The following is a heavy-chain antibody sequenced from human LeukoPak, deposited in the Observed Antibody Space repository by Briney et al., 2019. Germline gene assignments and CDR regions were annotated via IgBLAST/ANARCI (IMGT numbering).Heavy chain of an antibody. Sequence: ASVKVSCKASGGTFSSYAISWVRQAPGQGLEWMGGIIPIFGTANYAQKFQGRVTITADESTSTAYMELSSLRSEDTAVYYCARAGLVWLSRSYFDYWGQGTLVTVSS. CDR1: GGTFSSYA. J-gene: IGHJ4*02. V-gene: IGHV1-69*13. CDR2: IIPIFGTA. CDR3: ARAGLVWLSRSYFDY. D-gene: IGHD3/OR15-3a*01.